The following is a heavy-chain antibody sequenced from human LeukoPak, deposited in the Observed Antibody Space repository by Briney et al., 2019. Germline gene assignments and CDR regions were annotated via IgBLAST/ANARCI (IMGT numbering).Heavy chain of an antibody. Sequence: ASVKVSCKASGYTFTSYGISWVRQAPGQGLEWMGWISAYNGNTNYAQKFQGRVTMTRDMSTSTVYMELSSLRSEDTAVYYCARQYSSGWYQGTTNWFDPWGQGTLVTVSS. CDR3: ARQYSSGWYQGTTNWFDP. D-gene: IGHD6-19*01. CDR1: GYTFTSYG. CDR2: ISAYNGNT. V-gene: IGHV1-18*01. J-gene: IGHJ5*02.